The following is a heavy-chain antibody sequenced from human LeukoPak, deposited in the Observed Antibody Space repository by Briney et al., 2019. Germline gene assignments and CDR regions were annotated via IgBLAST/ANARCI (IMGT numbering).Heavy chain of an antibody. CDR2: INPSGGTT. V-gene: IGHV1-46*01. Sequence: ASVKVSCKASGYTFTTYYMHWVRQAPGQGLEWMGIINPSGGTTSYAQKFQGRVIMTRDTSTSTVYMELSSLKSEDTAVYYCARGFQVPAAVSSHFDYWGQGTLVTVSS. CDR1: GYTFTTYY. J-gene: IGHJ4*02. D-gene: IGHD2-2*01. CDR3: ARGFQVPAAVSSHFDY.